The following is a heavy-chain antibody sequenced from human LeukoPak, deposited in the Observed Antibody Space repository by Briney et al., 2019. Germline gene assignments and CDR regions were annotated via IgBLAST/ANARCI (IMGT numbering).Heavy chain of an antibody. CDR1: GFTFSYHW. CDR3: ARETSNSGFDY. CDR2: INQDGGEK. Sequence: GGSLRLSCAASGFTFSYHWMTWVRQGPGRGLEWVANINQDGGEKYYVDSVKGRFTISRDNAKNSLYLQMDSLRVDDTGVYYCARETSNSGFDYWGQGTLVTVSS. D-gene: IGHD1-1*01. V-gene: IGHV3-7*01. J-gene: IGHJ4*02.